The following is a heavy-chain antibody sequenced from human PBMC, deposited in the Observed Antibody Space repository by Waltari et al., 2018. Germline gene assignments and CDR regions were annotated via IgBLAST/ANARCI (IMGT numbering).Heavy chain of an antibody. CDR1: GGSISSYY. D-gene: IGHD4-4*01. V-gene: IGHV4-4*07. Sequence: QVQLQESGPGLVKPSETLSLTCTVSGGSISSYYWSWIRQPAGKGLEWIGRIYTSGSTNYHPSLKSRVTMSVDTSKNQFSLKLSSVTAADTAVYYCARSPHYSNYASILYYYYMDVWGKGTTVTISS. CDR2: IYTSGST. CDR3: ARSPHYSNYASILYYYYMDV. J-gene: IGHJ6*03.